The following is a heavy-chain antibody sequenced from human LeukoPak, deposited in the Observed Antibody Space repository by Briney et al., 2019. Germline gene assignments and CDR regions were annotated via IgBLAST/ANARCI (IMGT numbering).Heavy chain of an antibody. CDR1: GGFISSSSYY. D-gene: IGHD1-26*01. CDR3: ARRVSEGATHFDY. V-gene: IGHV4-39*01. CDR2: IYYSGSS. J-gene: IGHJ4*02. Sequence: KTSETLSLTCTVSGGFISSSSYYWGWIRQPPGKGLEWIGSIYYSGSSYYNPSLKSRVTISVDTSKNQFSLKLSSVTAADTAVYYCARRVSEGATHFDYWGQGTLVTVSS.